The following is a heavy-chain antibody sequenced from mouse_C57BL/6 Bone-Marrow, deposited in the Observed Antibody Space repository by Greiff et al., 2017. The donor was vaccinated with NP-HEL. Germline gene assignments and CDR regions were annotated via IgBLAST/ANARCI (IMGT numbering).Heavy chain of an antibody. D-gene: IGHD1-1*01. CDR1: GYTFTSYW. V-gene: IGHV1-64*01. J-gene: IGHJ3*01. CDR3: ARGRYCSSQAWFAY. Sequence: QVQLQQPGAELVKPGASVKLSCKASGYTFTSYWMHWVKQRPGQGLEWIGMIHPNSGSTKYNEKFKSKATLTVDTSSSTAYMQLSSLTSEDSAVYYCARGRYCSSQAWFAYWGQGTLVTVSA. CDR2: IHPNSGST.